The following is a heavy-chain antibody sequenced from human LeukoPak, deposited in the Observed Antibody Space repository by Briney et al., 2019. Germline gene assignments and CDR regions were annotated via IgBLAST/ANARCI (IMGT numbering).Heavy chain of an antibody. Sequence: ASVKVSCKASGYTFTGYYMHWVRQAPGQGPEWMGRINPSSGGTNYAQNFQGRVTMTRDTSISTAYMELSRLRSDDTAVYYCARGYSSSWYDMDYFDYWGQGTLVTVSS. D-gene: IGHD6-13*01. V-gene: IGHV1-2*06. CDR1: GYTFTGYY. CDR3: ARGYSSSWYDMDYFDY. CDR2: INPSSGGT. J-gene: IGHJ4*02.